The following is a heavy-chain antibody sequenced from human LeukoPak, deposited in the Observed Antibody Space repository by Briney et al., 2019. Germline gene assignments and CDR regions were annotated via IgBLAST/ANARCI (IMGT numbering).Heavy chain of an antibody. V-gene: IGHV1-58*02. D-gene: IGHD6-19*01. CDR1: GFTFTSSA. J-gene: IGHJ4*02. CDR3: AALYSSGGTFDY. Sequence: SVKVSCKASGFTFTSSAMQWVRQARGQRLEWIGWIVVGSGNTNYAQKFQERVIITRDMSTSTAYMELSSLRSEDTAVYYCAALYSSGGTFDYWGQGTLVTVSS. CDR2: IVVGSGNT.